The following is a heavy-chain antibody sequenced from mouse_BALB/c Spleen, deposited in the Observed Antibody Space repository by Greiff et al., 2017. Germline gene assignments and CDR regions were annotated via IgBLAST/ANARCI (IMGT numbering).Heavy chain of an antibody. CDR3: ARPYGNYPAWFAY. J-gene: IGHJ3*01. V-gene: IGHV3-8*02. D-gene: IGHD2-10*02. CDR2: ISYSGST. CDR1: GDSITSGY. Sequence: EVQLVESGPSLVKPSQTLSLTCSVTGDSITSGYWNWIRKFPGNKLEYMGYISYSGSTYYNPSLKSRISITRDTSKNQYYLQLNSVTTEDTATYYCARPYGNYPAWFAYWGQGTLVTVSA.